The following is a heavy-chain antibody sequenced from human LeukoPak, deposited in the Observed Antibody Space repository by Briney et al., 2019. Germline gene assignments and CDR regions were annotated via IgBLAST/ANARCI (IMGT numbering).Heavy chain of an antibody. CDR1: GYTFTVYY. V-gene: IGHV1-2*02. CDR3: ARALGDYWYFDL. J-gene: IGHJ2*01. Sequence: ASVTVSCTASGYTFTVYYMHWVRQAPGQGLEWMGWINPNSGATDFAQEFQGRVTLTRDTSISTAYMELSSLRSDDTAVYYCARALGDYWYFDLWGRGTLVTLSS. CDR2: INPNSGAT. D-gene: IGHD2-21*01.